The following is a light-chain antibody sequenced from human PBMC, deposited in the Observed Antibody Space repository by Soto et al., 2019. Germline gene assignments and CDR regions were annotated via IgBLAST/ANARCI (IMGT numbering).Light chain of an antibody. Sequence: DIQMTQSPSTLSASVGDRVTITCRASQSISSWLAWYQQKPGKAPELLIYKASNLEGGVPSRFSGSGSGTEFTLTISSLQPDDFATYYCQQYNSYWTFGQGTKVEIK. CDR1: QSISSW. CDR2: KAS. V-gene: IGKV1-5*03. J-gene: IGKJ1*01. CDR3: QQYNSYWT.